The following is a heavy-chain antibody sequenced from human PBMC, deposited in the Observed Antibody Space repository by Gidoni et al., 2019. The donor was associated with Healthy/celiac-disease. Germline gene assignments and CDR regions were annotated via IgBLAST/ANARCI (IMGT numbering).Heavy chain of an antibody. J-gene: IGHJ4*02. CDR3: AKDQYCSGGSCSPLVFDY. V-gene: IGHV3-23*01. D-gene: IGHD2-15*01. CDR2: MSGSGGST. Sequence: EVQLLESGGGLVQPGGSLRLSCSASGFTFSSYAMSWVRQAPGKGLGWVSAMSGSGGSTNYADSVKGRFTISRDNSKNTLYLQMNSLRAEDTAVYYCAKDQYCSGGSCSPLVFDYWGQGTLVTVSS. CDR1: GFTFSSYA.